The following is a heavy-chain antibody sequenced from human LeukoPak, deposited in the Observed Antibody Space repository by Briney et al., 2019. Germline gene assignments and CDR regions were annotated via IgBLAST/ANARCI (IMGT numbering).Heavy chain of an antibody. V-gene: IGHV3-21*04. D-gene: IGHD2-2*02. Sequence: GGSLRLSCAASGFTFSSYSMNWVRQAPGKGLEWVSSISSSSSYIYYADSVKGRFTISRDNAKNSLYLQMNSLRAEDTALYYCAKDGCSSTSCYTGGHYYYYMDVWGKGTTVTVSS. J-gene: IGHJ6*03. CDR1: GFTFSSYS. CDR3: AKDGCSSTSCYTGGHYYYYMDV. CDR2: ISSSSSYI.